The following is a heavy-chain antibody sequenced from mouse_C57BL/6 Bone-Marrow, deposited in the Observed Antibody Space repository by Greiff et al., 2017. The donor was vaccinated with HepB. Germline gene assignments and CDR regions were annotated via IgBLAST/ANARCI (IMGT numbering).Heavy chain of an antibody. CDR1: GYAFSSYW. Sequence: VQVVESGAELVKPGASVKISCKASGYAFSSYWMNWVKQRPGKGLEWIGQIYPGDGDTNYNGKFKGKATLTADKSSSTAYMQLSSLTSEDSAVYFCATGYAMDYWGQGTSVTVSS. CDR3: ATGYAMDY. V-gene: IGHV1-80*01. J-gene: IGHJ4*01. CDR2: IYPGDGDT.